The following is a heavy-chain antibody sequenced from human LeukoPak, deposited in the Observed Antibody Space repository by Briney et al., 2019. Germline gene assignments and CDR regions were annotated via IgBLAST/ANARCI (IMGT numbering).Heavy chain of an antibody. CDR2: ISTYSGNT. J-gene: IGHJ4*02. CDR3: ARGGSRVVTYGDFDY. CDR1: GYTFTSYA. Sequence: ASVKVSCKPSGYTFTSYAISWLRQAPGQGLEWMGWISTYSGNTNYAQKLQGRITMTIETSTSTAYMELRSLRSDDTAVYYCARGGSRVVTYGDFDYWGQGTLVTVSS. D-gene: IGHD2-21*02. V-gene: IGHV1-18*01.